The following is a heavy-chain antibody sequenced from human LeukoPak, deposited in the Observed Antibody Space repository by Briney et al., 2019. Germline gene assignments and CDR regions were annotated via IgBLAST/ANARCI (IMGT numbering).Heavy chain of an antibody. CDR1: GYTFTGYY. D-gene: IGHD5-24*01. CDR2: INPNSGGT. V-gene: IGHV1-2*02. CDR3: AREEIRSWFDP. J-gene: IGHJ5*02. Sequence: ASVKVSCKASGYTFTGYYMHWVRQAPGQGLEWMGWINPNSGGTNYAQKFQGRVTITADESTSTAYMELSSLRSEDTAVYYCAREEIRSWFDPWGQGTLVTVSS.